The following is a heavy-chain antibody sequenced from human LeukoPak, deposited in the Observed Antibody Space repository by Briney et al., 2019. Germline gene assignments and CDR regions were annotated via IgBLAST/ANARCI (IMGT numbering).Heavy chain of an antibody. CDR1: GLNFGSYA. D-gene: IGHD3-10*01. CDR2: ISGSGGST. Sequence: GGSLRLSCVASGLNFGSYAMSWVRQVPGKGLEWVSAISGSGGSTYYADSVKGRFTISRDNSKNTLYLQMNSLRAEDTAVYYCAKVLLWFGELSDSYYFDYWGQGTLVTVSS. J-gene: IGHJ4*02. CDR3: AKVLLWFGELSDSYYFDY. V-gene: IGHV3-23*01.